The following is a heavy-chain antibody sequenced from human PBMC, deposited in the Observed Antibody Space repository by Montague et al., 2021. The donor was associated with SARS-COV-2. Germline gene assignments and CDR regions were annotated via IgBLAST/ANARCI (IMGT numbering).Heavy chain of an antibody. Sequence: SETLSLTYTVSDGSITNDDWSWIRQPPGKGLEWIVNIFKNGETDYNTSRKSRVIISVDTSKSQFSLKVTSVTAADTAVYYCARYSERSLDVWGQGTTVTVSS. D-gene: IGHD1-1*01. CDR2: IFKNGET. V-gene: IGHV4-59*08. J-gene: IGHJ6*02. CDR3: ARYSERSLDV. CDR1: DGSITNDD.